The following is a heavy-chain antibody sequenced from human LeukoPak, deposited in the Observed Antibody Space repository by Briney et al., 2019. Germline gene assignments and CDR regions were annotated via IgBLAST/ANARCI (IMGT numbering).Heavy chain of an antibody. CDR3: TRRAARWQFDL. J-gene: IGHJ2*01. CDR1: GFSVRNNY. Sequence: PGGSLRLSRAASGFSVRNNYMTWVRQAPGKGLEWVSIIYSGGTTYYADSMKGRFTISRDNAKNSLYLQMSSLRAEDTALYYCTRRAARWQFDLWGRGTLLTVSS. CDR2: IYSGGTT. D-gene: IGHD5-24*01. V-gene: IGHV3-53*05.